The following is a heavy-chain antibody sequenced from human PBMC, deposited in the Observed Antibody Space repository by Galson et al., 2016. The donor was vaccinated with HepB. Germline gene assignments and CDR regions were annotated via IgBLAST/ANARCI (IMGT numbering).Heavy chain of an antibody. D-gene: IGHD5-24*01. V-gene: IGHV1-69*13. CDR3: ARDLFQYHPRRDGYIFAY. Sequence: SVKVSCKASGGTFNTYVYSWVRQAPGQGLEWMGGATPTLGTTNYAQNFQGRVTITADEYSSTVFLDLSSLVSDDTAVYYCARDLFQYHPRRDGYIFAYWGQGTLVIVSS. J-gene: IGHJ4*02. CDR1: GGTFNTYV. CDR2: ATPTLGTT.